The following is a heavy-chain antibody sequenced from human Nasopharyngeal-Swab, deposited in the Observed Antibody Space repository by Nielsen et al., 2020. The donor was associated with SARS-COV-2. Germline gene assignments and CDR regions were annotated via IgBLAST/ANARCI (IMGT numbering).Heavy chain of an antibody. V-gene: IGHV1-18*04. D-gene: IGHD2-8*02. Sequence: ASVKVSCQASDYSFNNNTVSWVRQGPGQGLEWMGWITGKNGNALYAETLQGRITMTTDTSTNTAYMELRSLRSDDTAVYYCATSATFGPGGAGDYWGQGTLVTVSS. CDR2: ITGKNGNA. CDR3: ATSATFGPGGAGDY. J-gene: IGHJ4*02. CDR1: DYSFNNNT.